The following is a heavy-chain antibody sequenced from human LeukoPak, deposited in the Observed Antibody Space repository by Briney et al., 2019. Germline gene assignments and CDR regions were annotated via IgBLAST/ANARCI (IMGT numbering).Heavy chain of an antibody. CDR1: AFTFSSHP. CDR2: ICSSIGCT. D-gene: IGHD1-1*01. J-gene: IGHJ4*02. V-gene: IGHV3-23*01. Sequence: GGSLRLSCAASAFTFSSHPMGWVRRAPGKGLEWVSSICSSIGCTYYADSVRGRFAISRDDSKNTLYLQMDSLRAEDTAVYYCARISLAPSDNFDSWGQGTLVTVSS. CDR3: ARISLAPSDNFDS.